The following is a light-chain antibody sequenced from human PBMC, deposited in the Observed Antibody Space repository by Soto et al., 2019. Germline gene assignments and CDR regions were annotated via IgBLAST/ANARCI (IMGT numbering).Light chain of an antibody. Sequence: EIVLTQSPVTLSLSPGERATLSCRASQSVSSKLAWYQQKPGQAPRLLIYGVSTRAPGLPARFSGSGSGTEFTLTINTLQSEDFAVYYCQQYNNWPLITFGQGTRLEIK. J-gene: IGKJ5*01. CDR1: QSVSSK. CDR3: QQYNNWPLIT. CDR2: GVS. V-gene: IGKV3-15*01.